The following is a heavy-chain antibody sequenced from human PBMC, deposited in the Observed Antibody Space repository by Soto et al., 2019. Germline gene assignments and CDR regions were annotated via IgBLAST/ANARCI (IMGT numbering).Heavy chain of an antibody. Sequence: SETLSLTCTVSGGSISSYYWSWIRQPPGKGLEWIGYIYYSGSTNYNPSLKSRVTISVDTSKNQFSLKLCSVTAADTAVYYCARDQVPAALLGWFGPWGQGTLVTVSS. D-gene: IGHD2-2*01. CDR3: ARDQVPAALLGWFGP. V-gene: IGHV4-59*01. CDR2: IYYSGST. CDR1: GGSISSYY. J-gene: IGHJ5*02.